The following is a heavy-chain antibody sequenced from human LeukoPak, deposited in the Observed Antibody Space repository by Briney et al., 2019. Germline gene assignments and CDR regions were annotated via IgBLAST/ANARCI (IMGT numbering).Heavy chain of an antibody. D-gene: IGHD3-10*01. CDR3: ARDYYASGSHDF. Sequence: PPGGSLRLSCAASGFTFSAYRMTWVRQAPGKGLEWVANIRQDGSAKHYVDSVKGRFIISRDNAKNSLYLDMNSLRGDDTAIYYCARDYYASGSHDFWGQGTLVTVSS. J-gene: IGHJ4*02. V-gene: IGHV3-7*04. CDR2: IRQDGSAK. CDR1: GFTFSAYR.